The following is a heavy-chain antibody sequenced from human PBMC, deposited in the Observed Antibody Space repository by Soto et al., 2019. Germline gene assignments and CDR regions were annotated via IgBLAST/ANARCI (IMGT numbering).Heavy chain of an antibody. CDR2: IIPNLGIA. V-gene: IGHV1-69*02. J-gene: IGHJ4*01. D-gene: IGHD4-17*01. Sequence: ASVEVSCKACGGTFGSNTSSWVRQAPGQGLEWMGRIIPNLGIANYAQKFQGRVTITADKSTSTAYMELSSLRSEDTALYYCASDYGVINFDYWGRGTLVTVSS. CDR3: ASDYGVINFDY. CDR1: GGTFGSNT.